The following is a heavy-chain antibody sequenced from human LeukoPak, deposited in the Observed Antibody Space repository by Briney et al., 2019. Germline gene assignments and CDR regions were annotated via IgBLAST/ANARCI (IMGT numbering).Heavy chain of an antibody. CDR3: ARSPAITIFGVVIPHWLDP. J-gene: IGHJ5*02. Sequence: GASVKVSCKASGGTFSSYAISWVRQTPGQGLEWMGGIIPIFGTANYAQKFQGRVTITADESTSTAYMELSSLRSEDTAVYYCARSPAITIFGVVIPHWLDPWGQGTLVTVSS. D-gene: IGHD3-3*01. CDR2: IIPIFGTA. V-gene: IGHV1-69*13. CDR1: GGTFSSYA.